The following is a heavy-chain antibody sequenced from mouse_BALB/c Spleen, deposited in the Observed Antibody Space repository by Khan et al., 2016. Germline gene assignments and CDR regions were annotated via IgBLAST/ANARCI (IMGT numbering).Heavy chain of an antibody. V-gene: IGHV2-5-1*01. J-gene: IGHJ2*01. CDR1: GFSLTTYG. D-gene: IGHD1-1*01. CDR2: IWRGGST. CDR3: AKNYYGSSFDY. Sequence: QVQLQQPGPSLVQPSQSLSITCTVSGFSLTTYGVHWVRQSPGKGLEWLGVIWRGGSTDYNAAFMSRLSITKDNSKSQVFFKMNSLQADDTAIYYCAKNYYGSSFDYWGQGTTLTVSS.